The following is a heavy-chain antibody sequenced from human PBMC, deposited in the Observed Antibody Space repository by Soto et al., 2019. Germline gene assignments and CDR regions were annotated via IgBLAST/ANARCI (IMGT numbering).Heavy chain of an antibody. CDR3: APRKSGSFNIGAFDI. V-gene: IGHV3-48*03. Sequence: GGSLRLSCAASGFSFSTYEMNWVRQAPGKGLEWVSYISKNGIDIYYADSVKGRFTISRDNANNSLFLQMNSLRAEDTAVYYCAPRKSGSFNIGAFDIWGQGTMGTVSS. D-gene: IGHD3-10*01. CDR1: GFSFSTYE. J-gene: IGHJ3*02. CDR2: ISKNGIDI.